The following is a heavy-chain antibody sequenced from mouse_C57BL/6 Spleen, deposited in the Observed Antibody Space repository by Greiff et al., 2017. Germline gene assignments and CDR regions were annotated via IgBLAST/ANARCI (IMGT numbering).Heavy chain of an antibody. CDR3: DRFGYYVGAMDY. CDR2: IWRGGST. D-gene: IGHD2-3*01. V-gene: IGHV2-2*01. CDR1: GFSLTSYG. J-gene: IGHJ4*01. Sequence: VQLQQSGPGLVQPSQSLSITCTVSGFSLTSYGVHWVRQSPGNGLEWLGVIWRGGSTDYNAAFIPRMSISKDNSNSQVFFKMNSQQADDTAIYYCDRFGYYVGAMDYWGQGTSVTVSS.